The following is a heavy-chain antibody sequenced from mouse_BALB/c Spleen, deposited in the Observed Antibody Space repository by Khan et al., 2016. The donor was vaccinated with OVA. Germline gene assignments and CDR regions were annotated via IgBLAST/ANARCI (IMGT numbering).Heavy chain of an antibody. Sequence: EVELVESGGGLVQPGGSRKLSCAASGFTFSDYGMAWVRQAPGKGPEWVAFISDLAYSIYYADTVTGRFTISRENAKNTLYLEMRSLRSEDTAMYVCARGGGTAPFAYWGLGTLVTVSA. J-gene: IGHJ3*01. D-gene: IGHD1-2*01. CDR2: ISDLAYSI. CDR3: ARGGGTAPFAY. V-gene: IGHV5-15*02. CDR1: GFTFSDYG.